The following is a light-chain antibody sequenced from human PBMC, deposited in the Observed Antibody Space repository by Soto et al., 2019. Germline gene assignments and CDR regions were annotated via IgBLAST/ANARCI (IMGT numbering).Light chain of an antibody. Sequence: AIPMTQSPSSLSTSVGDRVTITCRASQGIRNDVAWNQQKPGKAPKLLIYAASSLQSGVPSRFSGSGSGTDFTLTISSLQPEDFATYYCQQGYSIHALTFGGGTKVELK. CDR2: AAS. CDR3: QQGYSIHALT. J-gene: IGKJ4*01. V-gene: IGKV1-6*01. CDR1: QGIRND.